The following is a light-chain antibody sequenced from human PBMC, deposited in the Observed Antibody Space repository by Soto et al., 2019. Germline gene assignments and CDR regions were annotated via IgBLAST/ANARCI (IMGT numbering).Light chain of an antibody. V-gene: IGKV1-5*01. CDR1: QSISIW. J-gene: IGKJ1*01. CDR3: QHYSGSST. CDR2: AAS. Sequence: DIQMTQSPSTLSASVGDRVTITCRASQSISIWLAWYQQKPGKAPKLLISAASTLESGVPSRFSGSGSGTEFTLTISSLQPDDFATYFCQHYSGSSTCGQGTRVEIK.